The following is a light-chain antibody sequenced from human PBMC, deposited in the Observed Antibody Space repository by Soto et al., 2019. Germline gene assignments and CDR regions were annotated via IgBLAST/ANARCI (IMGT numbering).Light chain of an antibody. CDR1: QTISSY. J-gene: IGKJ5*01. V-gene: IGKV1-39*01. CDR2: ASS. Sequence: DIQMTQSPSSLSASVGDRVTITCRASQTISSYLNWYQQRPGKAPNLLIYASSSLQSGVPPRFSRSGSGTDFTLTISSLQPEDFATYYCQQTYNTPITFGTATRLEIK. CDR3: QQTYNTPIT.